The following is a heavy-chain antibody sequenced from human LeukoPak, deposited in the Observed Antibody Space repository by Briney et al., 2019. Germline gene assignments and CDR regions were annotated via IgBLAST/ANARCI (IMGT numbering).Heavy chain of an antibody. V-gene: IGHV3-23*01. Sequence: GGSLRLSCAASGFTFSSYAMSWVRQAPGKGLEWVSAISGSGDSTYYADSVKGRFTISRDNSKNTLYLQMNSLRAEDTAVYYCAKVGLVVVVAATLGAFDIWGQGTMVTVSS. CDR3: AKVGLVVVVAATLGAFDI. CDR1: GFTFSSYA. CDR2: ISGSGDST. J-gene: IGHJ3*02. D-gene: IGHD2-15*01.